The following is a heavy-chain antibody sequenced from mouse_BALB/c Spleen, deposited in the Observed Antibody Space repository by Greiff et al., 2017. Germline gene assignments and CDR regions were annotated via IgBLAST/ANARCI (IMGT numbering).Heavy chain of an antibody. D-gene: IGHD2-4*01. CDR2: IYPGDGDT. J-gene: IGHJ4*01. Sequence: VKLMESGAELARPGASVKLSCKASGYTFTSYWMQWVNQRPGQGLEWIGAIYPGDGDTRYTQKFKGKATLTADKSSSTAYMQLSSLASEDSAVYYCARSTMTPYAMDYWGQGTSVTVSS. CDR1: GYTFTSYW. V-gene: IGHV1-87*01. CDR3: ARSTMTPYAMDY.